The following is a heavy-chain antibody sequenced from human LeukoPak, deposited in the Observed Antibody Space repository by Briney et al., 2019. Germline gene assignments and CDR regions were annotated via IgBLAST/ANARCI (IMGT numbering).Heavy chain of an antibody. CDR2: ITTSSSYK. CDR1: GFTFSGYN. V-gene: IGHV3-21*01. CDR3: ARDGYYYDSSGYSY. Sequence: GGSLRLSCAASGFTFSGYNMNWVRQAPGKGLEWVSSITTSSSYKFYADSVKGRFTISRDNSKNTLYLQMNSLRAGDTAVYYCARDGYYYDSSGYSYWGQGTLVTVSS. J-gene: IGHJ4*02. D-gene: IGHD3-22*01.